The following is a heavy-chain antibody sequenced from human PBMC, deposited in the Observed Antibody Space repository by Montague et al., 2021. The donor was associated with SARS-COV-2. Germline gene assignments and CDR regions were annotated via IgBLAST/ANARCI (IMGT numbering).Heavy chain of an antibody. V-gene: IGHV2-70*11. Sequence: PPLVKPTQTLTLTCTFSGFSLSTSGMCVSWIRQPPGKALEWLARIDWDDDKYYSTSLKSRLTISKDTSKNLVVLTMTNMDPVDTATYYCARGPSDTYYYNGMDVWGRGTTVTVSS. J-gene: IGHJ6*02. CDR3: ARGPSDTYYYNGMDV. CDR1: GFSLSTSGMC. CDR2: IDWDDDK.